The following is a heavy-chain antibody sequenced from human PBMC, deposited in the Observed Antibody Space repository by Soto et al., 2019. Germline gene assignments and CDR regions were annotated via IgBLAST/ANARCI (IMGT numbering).Heavy chain of an antibody. Sequence: QVQLQESGPGLVKPSQTLSLTCLVSGASVSGDGSYCSWIRQHPGKGLEFIGYIHNSGSTYSNPSLENRVAVSIDTSKNQFSLRLSSVTAAESAVYCCARDLGSEQWFFDNWGQGILVTVSS. CDR2: IHNSGST. J-gene: IGHJ4*02. D-gene: IGHD6-19*01. CDR3: ARDLGSEQWFFDN. CDR1: GASVSGDGSY. V-gene: IGHV4-31*03.